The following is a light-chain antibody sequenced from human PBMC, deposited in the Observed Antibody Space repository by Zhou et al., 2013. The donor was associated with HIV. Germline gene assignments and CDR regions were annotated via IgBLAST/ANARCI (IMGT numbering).Light chain of an antibody. J-gene: IGKJ3*01. CDR2: GAS. Sequence: EIVLTQSPGTLSLSPGERATLSCRASQSVSSYLAWYQQKPGQAPRLLISGASSRATGIPDRFSGSGSGTDFTLTISRLEPEDFAVYYCQQYGFSLTFGPGTKVNIK. CDR1: QSVSSY. CDR3: QQYGFSLT. V-gene: IGKV3-20*01.